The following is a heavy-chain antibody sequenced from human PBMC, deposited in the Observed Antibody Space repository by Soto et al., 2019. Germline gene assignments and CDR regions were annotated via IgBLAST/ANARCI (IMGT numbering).Heavy chain of an antibody. J-gene: IGHJ5*02. Sequence: QVQLQESGPGLVKPSETLSLTCSVSGDSVSGGSFYWSWIRQPPGKGLEWIGYIYFSGSTNYNPSLKSRVTMSIDTSKNQFSLNLMSVTAADTAMYYCVRLLSFGGDEDSWGQGIPVAVS. CDR1: GDSVSGGSFY. CDR2: IYFSGST. CDR3: VRLLSFGGDEDS. D-gene: IGHD2-21*02. V-gene: IGHV4-61*01.